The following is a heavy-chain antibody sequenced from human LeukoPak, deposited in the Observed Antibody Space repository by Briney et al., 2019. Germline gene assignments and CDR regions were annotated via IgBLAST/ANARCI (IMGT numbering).Heavy chain of an antibody. CDR1: GDSISNYY. D-gene: IGHD2-15*01. CDR2: IYTSEST. J-gene: IGHJ3*02. Sequence: SETLSLTCTVSGDSISNYYWSWIRQPAGKGLEWIGRIYTSESTDYNPSLKSRVTMSVDTSKNQFSLNLSSVTAADTAVYYCATDQYGSGPVLDAFYIWGQGTMVTVSS. V-gene: IGHV4-4*07. CDR3: ATDQYGSGPVLDAFYI.